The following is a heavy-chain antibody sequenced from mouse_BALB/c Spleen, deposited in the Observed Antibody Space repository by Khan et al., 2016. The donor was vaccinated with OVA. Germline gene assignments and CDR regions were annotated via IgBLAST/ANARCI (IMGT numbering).Heavy chain of an antibody. D-gene: IGHD2-14*01. CDR1: GYTFANYA. Sequence: QVQLQQSGTELARPGASVNMSCKASGYTFANYAMHWVKQRPGQGLEWIGYINPSTGYTNYNQNFSDKATLTTDRSSSTAYMQLSSLTSDASAVFCCVRIPIPPYDIDYWGQGTTLTVSS. CDR2: INPSTGYT. J-gene: IGHJ2*01. V-gene: IGHV1-4*01. CDR3: VRIPIPPYDIDY.